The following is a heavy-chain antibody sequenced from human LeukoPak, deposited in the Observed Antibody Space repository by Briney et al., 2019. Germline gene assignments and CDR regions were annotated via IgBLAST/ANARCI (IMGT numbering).Heavy chain of an antibody. D-gene: IGHD4-17*01. Sequence: PGGSLRLSCAASGFTFSDYSMNWVRQAPGKGLEWVSSISSDSSYIYYADSLKRRLTISRDNAKNSLYLQIDSLRAEDTAVYYWASAPTDYVETPWYYFDSRGQGTLVTVSS. CDR1: GFTFSDYS. V-gene: IGHV3-21*01. J-gene: IGHJ4*02. CDR3: ASAPTDYVETPWYYFDS. CDR2: ISSDSSYI.